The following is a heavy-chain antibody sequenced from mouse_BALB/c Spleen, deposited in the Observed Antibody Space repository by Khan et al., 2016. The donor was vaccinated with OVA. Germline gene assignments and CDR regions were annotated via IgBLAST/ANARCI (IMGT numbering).Heavy chain of an antibody. J-gene: IGHJ3*01. D-gene: IGHD4-1*01. CDR1: GYTFTSYT. V-gene: IGHV1-4*01. CDR2: FIPSNDYT. CDR3: ARYWADRRNDGWFAY. Sequence: QIQLVQSGAELARPGASVKLSCKASGYTFTSYTIHWIKKRPGQGLEWIGYFIPSNDYTNYNPTFKNKATLTPAKSSTTSYLRLRSLTSDDSAVLNAARYWADRRNDGWFAYWGQGTIVTVSA.